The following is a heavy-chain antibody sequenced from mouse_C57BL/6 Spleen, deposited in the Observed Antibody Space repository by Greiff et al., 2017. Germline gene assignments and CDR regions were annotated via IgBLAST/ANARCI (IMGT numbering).Heavy chain of an antibody. CDR1: GYTFTDYN. Sequence: EVKLQQSGPELVKPGASVKIPCKASGYTFTDYNMDWVKQSHGKSLEWIGDINPNNGGTIYNQKFKGKATLTVDKSSSTAYMELRSLTSEDTAVYYCARLSSYYFDYWGQGTTLTVSS. D-gene: IGHD1-1*01. CDR2: INPNNGGT. V-gene: IGHV1-18*01. J-gene: IGHJ2*01. CDR3: ARLSSYYFDY.